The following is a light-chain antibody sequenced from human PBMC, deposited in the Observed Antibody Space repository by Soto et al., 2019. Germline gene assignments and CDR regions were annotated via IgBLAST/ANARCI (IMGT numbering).Light chain of an antibody. CDR2: KAS. J-gene: IGKJ1*01. CDR3: QQYNSYSWT. Sequence: DIQMTQSPSTLSASVGDRVTITCRASQSISSWLAWYQQKPGKAPNLLIYKASSLESGVPSRFSGSGSGTEFTLTIRSLQSDDFATYYCQQYNSYSWTFGQGTKVEIK. V-gene: IGKV1-5*03. CDR1: QSISSW.